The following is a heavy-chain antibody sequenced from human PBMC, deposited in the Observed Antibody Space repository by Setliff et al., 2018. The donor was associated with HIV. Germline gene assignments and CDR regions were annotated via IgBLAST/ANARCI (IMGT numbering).Heavy chain of an antibody. V-gene: IGHV1-2*02. CDR3: ARAREDTALDSY. Sequence: ASVKVSCKASGYTFTGYYLHLVRQAPGQGLEWMGWINPNGGGTKYAQKFQGRVTLTRDTSINTVYMELSSLKAEDTAVYYCARAREDTALDSYWGQGTLVTVSS. CDR1: GYTFTGYY. D-gene: IGHD5-18*01. CDR2: INPNGGGT. J-gene: IGHJ4*02.